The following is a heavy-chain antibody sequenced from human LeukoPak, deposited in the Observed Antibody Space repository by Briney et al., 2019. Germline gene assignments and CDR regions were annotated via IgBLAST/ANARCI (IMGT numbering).Heavy chain of an antibody. Sequence: SETLSLTCTVSGGSISSGSYYWSWIRQPAGKGLEGIGRIYTSGSTNYNPSLKSRVTISVDTSKNQFSLKLSSVTAADTAVYYCARDRGVTTDYYYYYGMDVWGQGTTVTVSS. CDR3: ARDRGVTTDYYYYYGMDV. CDR1: GGSISSGSYY. V-gene: IGHV4-61*02. CDR2: IYTSGST. J-gene: IGHJ6*02. D-gene: IGHD4-11*01.